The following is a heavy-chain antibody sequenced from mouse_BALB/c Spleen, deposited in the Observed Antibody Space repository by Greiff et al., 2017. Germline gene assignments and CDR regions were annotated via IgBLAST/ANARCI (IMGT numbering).Heavy chain of an antibody. D-gene: IGHD2-3*01. V-gene: IGHV14-3*02. CDR3: ARDGMMKGAMDD. CDR1: GFNIKDTY. CDR2: IDPANGNT. Sequence: VQLQQSGAELVKPGASVRLSCTASGFNIKDTYMHWVKQRPEQGLEWIGRIDPANGNTKYDPKFQGKATITADTSSNTAYLQLSSLTSEDTAVYYCARDGMMKGAMDDWGQGTSVTVSS. J-gene: IGHJ4*01.